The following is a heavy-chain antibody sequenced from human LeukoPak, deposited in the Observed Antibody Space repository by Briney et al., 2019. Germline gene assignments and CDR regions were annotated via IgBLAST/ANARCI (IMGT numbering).Heavy chain of an antibody. V-gene: IGHV4-61*02. CDR1: GGSISSSSYY. Sequence: SETLSLTCTVSGGSISSSSYYWSWIRQPAGKGLEWIGRIYTSGSTNYNPSLKSRVSISVDTSKNQFSLRLNSVTAADMAVYYCARGRSYYDILTGYSEIYYFDYWGQGTLVTVSS. CDR2: IYTSGST. J-gene: IGHJ4*02. D-gene: IGHD3-9*01. CDR3: ARGRSYYDILTGYSEIYYFDY.